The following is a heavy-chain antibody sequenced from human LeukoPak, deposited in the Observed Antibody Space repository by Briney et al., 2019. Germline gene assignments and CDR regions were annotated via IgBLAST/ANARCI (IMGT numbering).Heavy chain of an antibody. Sequence: ASVKVSCKXSGYTFTGDYMHWVRQAPGQGLEWMGRINPNSGGTNYAQKFQGRVTMTRDTSISTAYMELSRLRSDDTAVYYCARAGGGVTFYYYYYMDVWGKGTTVTVSS. J-gene: IGHJ6*03. CDR2: INPNSGGT. CDR3: ARAGGGVTFYYYYYMDV. CDR1: GYTFTGDY. V-gene: IGHV1-2*06. D-gene: IGHD1-26*01.